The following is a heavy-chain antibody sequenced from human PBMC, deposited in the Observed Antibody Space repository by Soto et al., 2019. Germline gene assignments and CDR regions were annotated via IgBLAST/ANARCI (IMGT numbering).Heavy chain of an antibody. CDR2: ISGSGGST. V-gene: IGHV3-23*01. CDR1: GFTFSSYA. Sequence: EVQLLESGGGLVQPGGSLRLSCAASGFTFSSYAMSWVGQAPGKGLEWVSAISGSGGSTYYADSVKGRFTISRDNSKNTLYLQMKSLRAEDTAVYYCAKDKLDFWSGYFDYWGQGTLVTVSS. D-gene: IGHD3-3*01. J-gene: IGHJ4*02. CDR3: AKDKLDFWSGYFDY.